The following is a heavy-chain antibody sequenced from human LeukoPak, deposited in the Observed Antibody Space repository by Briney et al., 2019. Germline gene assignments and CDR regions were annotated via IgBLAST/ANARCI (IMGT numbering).Heavy chain of an antibody. CDR3: ARERYCSGGSCYPPPYYHYMDV. J-gene: IGHJ6*03. V-gene: IGHV4-34*01. CDR1: GGSISSYY. CDR2: INHSGST. Sequence: PSETLSLTCTVSGGSISSYYWSWIRQPPGKGLEWIGEINHSGSTNYNPSLKSRVTISVDTSKNQFSLKLSSVTAADTAVYYCARERYCSGGSCYPPPYYHYMDVWGKGTTVTVSS. D-gene: IGHD2-15*01.